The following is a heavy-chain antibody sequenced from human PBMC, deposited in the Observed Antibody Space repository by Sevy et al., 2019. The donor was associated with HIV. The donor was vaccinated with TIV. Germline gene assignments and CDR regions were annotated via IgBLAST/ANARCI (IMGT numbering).Heavy chain of an antibody. J-gene: IGHJ6*04. CDR2: INTDGSGK. V-gene: IGHV3-7*01. Sequence: GGSLRLSCAASGFTFNNYWMTWFRQAQGKGLEWVANINTDGSGKYYVDSVRGRFTISRDNAKNSLYLQMNSLRADDTAVYYCAKSVDAWGKGTTVTASS. CDR1: GFTFNNYW. CDR3: AKSVDA.